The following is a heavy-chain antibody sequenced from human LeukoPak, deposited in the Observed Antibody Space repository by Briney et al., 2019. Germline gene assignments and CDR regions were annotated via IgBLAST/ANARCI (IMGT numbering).Heavy chain of an antibody. CDR2: ISYNGHYE. CDR3: ASVNSSWFDY. V-gene: IGHV3-30*03. Sequence: GGSLRLSCVASGFTFSNFGVHWVRQAPGKGLEWVAVISYNGHYEYYGESVKGRFTISRDNAKNSLYLQMNSLRAEDTAVYYCASVNSSWFDYWGQGTLVTVSS. CDR1: GFTFSNFG. D-gene: IGHD6-13*01. J-gene: IGHJ4*02.